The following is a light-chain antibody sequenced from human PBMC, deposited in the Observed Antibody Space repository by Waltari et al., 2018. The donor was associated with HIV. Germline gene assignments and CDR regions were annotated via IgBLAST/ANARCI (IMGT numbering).Light chain of an antibody. CDR2: GAS. CDR3: QQYGSSPRT. J-gene: IGKJ1*01. CDR1: ENINTT. Sequence: EIVMTQSPATLSVSPGERGTLSCRASENINTTLAWYQQKPGQAPRLLIYGASSRATGIPDRFSGSGSGTDFTLTISRLEPEDFAVYYCQQYGSSPRTFGQGTKVEIK. V-gene: IGKV3-20*01.